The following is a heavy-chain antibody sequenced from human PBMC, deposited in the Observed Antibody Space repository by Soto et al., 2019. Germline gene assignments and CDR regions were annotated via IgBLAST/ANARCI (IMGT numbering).Heavy chain of an antibody. CDR3: ARELGSTYYYDSSGDPPGVAV. CDR2: IIPIFGTA. V-gene: IGHV1-69*13. D-gene: IGHD3-22*01. J-gene: IGHJ6*03. CDR1: GGTFSSYA. Sequence: GASVKVSCKASGGTFSSYAISWVRQAPGQGLEWMGGIIPIFGTANYAQKFQGRVTITADESTSTAYMELSSLRSEDTAVYYCARELGSTYYYDSSGDPPGVAVGGKGTTVTVPS.